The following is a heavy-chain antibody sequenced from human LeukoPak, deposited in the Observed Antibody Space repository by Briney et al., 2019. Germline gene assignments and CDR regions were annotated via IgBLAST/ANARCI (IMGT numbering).Heavy chain of an antibody. Sequence: GGSLRLSCAASGFTFSGSAMHWVRQASGKGLEWVGRIRNKANNYATAYAASVKGRFTISRDDSKNTAYLQMNSLKTEDTAVYYCAGPYDSSGHAFDYWGQGTQVTVSS. D-gene: IGHD3-22*01. CDR1: GFTFSGSA. CDR2: IRNKANNYAT. CDR3: AGPYDSSGHAFDY. J-gene: IGHJ4*02. V-gene: IGHV3-73*01.